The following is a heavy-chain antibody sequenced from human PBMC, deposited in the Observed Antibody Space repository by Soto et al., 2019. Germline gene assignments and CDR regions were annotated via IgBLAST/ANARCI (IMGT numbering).Heavy chain of an antibody. Sequence: VESLKISCKGSGYSFTSYWIGWVRQMPGKGLEWMGIIYPGDSDTRYGPSFQGQVTISADKSISTAYLQWSSLKASDTAMYSSASSTLSRFDRNYGMDVWGQGTTVTVSS. CDR2: IYPGDSDT. CDR3: ASSTLSRFDRNYGMDV. J-gene: IGHJ6*02. D-gene: IGHD3-3*01. CDR1: GYSFTSYW. V-gene: IGHV5-51*01.